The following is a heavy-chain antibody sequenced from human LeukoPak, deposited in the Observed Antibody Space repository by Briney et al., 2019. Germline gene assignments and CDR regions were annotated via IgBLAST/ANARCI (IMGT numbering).Heavy chain of an antibody. Sequence: GGSLRLSCAASGFTFSSYWMSWVRQAPGKGLEWVSGISWNSGSIGYADSVKGRFTISRDNAKNSLYLQMNSLRAEDTALYYCAKAPLNYYGMDVWGQGTTVTVSS. V-gene: IGHV3-9*01. CDR3: AKAPLNYYGMDV. CDR2: ISWNSGSI. J-gene: IGHJ6*02. CDR1: GFTFSSYW.